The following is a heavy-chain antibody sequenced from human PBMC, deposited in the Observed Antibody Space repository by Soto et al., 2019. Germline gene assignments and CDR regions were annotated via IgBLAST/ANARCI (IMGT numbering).Heavy chain of an antibody. CDR3: AGVPYGDYAGYFDP. CDR1: GDTISTGGYS. D-gene: IGHD4-17*01. CDR2: TYHSGNP. V-gene: IGHV4-30-2*01. J-gene: IGHJ5*02. Sequence: QLQLQESGSRLVKSSETLSLNCGVSGDTISTGGYSWAWIRQPPGKAREWIGHTYHSGNPYYNPSLNIRVSISVDRSKNESAGRVSSVSAADTAVYYCAGVPYGDYAGYFDPWGQGTLVTVAS.